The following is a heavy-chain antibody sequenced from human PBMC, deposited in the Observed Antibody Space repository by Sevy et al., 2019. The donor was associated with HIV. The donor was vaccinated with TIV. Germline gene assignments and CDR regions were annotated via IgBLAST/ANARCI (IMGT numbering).Heavy chain of an antibody. CDR3: ARDFCSGGSCYSAFVY. V-gene: IGHV1-3*04. Sequence: ASVKVSCKASGYSFTNYIMYWVRQAPGQGLEWMGWVNTRTGDTKYSEKFQGRVSITRDTSAGISHMDLRGLKSEDTAVYYCARDFCSGGSCYSAFVYWGQGTLVTVSS. D-gene: IGHD2-15*01. CDR2: VNTRTGDT. CDR1: GYSFTNYI. J-gene: IGHJ4*02.